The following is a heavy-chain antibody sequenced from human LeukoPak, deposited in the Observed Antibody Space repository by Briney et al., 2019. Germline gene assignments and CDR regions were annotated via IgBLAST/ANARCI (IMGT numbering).Heavy chain of an antibody. CDR2: ISYDGSNK. J-gene: IGHJ4*02. V-gene: IGHV3-30*04. CDR1: GFTFSRYG. Sequence: GGSLRLSCAASGFTFSRYGMHWVRQAPGKGLEWVTAISYDGSNKYYADSVKGRFTISRDNAKNTLYLQMNSLRAEDTAVYYCTRGGVDYWGQGTLVTVSS. CDR3: TRGGVDY.